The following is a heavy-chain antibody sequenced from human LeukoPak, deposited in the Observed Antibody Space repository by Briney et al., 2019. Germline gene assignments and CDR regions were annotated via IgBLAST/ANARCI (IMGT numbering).Heavy chain of an antibody. J-gene: IGHJ5*02. V-gene: IGHV1-2*07. CDR2: LNPINGNT. CDR1: GYTFDENY. CDR3: ARHDGYGSGRWDWFDP. D-gene: IGHD3-10*01. Sequence: ASVKVSCKASGYTFDENYIDWVRQAPGQGLEWMGSLNPINGNTKYAHPFNGRVTMTMDTSISTVYMELKTLTSDDTAVYYCARHDGYGSGRWDWFDPWGQGTLVTVSS.